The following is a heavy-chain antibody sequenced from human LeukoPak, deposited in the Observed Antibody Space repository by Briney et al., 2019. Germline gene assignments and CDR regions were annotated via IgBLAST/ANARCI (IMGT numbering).Heavy chain of an antibody. D-gene: IGHD7-27*01. CDR1: GGSVSSGSYY. Sequence: PSETLSLTCTVSGGSVSSGSYYWGWLRQPPGRGREWIGYIYYSGSTNYNPSLKSRVTISVDTSKTQFSLKLSSVTAADTAVYYCARDLGLEGPNWFDPWGQGTLVTVSS. CDR3: ARDLGLEGPNWFDP. J-gene: IGHJ5*02. CDR2: IYYSGST. V-gene: IGHV4-61*01.